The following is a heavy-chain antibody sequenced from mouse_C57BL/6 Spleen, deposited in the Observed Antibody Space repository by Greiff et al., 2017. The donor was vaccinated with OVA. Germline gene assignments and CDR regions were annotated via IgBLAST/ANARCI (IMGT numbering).Heavy chain of an antibody. CDR1: GYTFTSYW. V-gene: IGHV1-62-3*01. J-gene: IGHJ4*01. Sequence: VQLQQPGAELVKPGASVKLSCKASGYTFTSYWMHWVKQRPGRGLEWIGRIVPNSGDTKYNEKFKGKATLTVDTSSSTAYMQLSSLTSEDSAVYFCARGDGYYYAMDYWGQGTSVTVSS. D-gene: IGHD2-3*01. CDR2: IVPNSGDT. CDR3: ARGDGYYYAMDY.